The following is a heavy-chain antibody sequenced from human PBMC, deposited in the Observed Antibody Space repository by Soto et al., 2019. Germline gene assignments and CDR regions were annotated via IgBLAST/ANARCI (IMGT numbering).Heavy chain of an antibody. CDR3: ARGWTTVTTFGY. V-gene: IGHV4-30-2*05. J-gene: IGHJ4*02. Sequence: SETLSLTCAVSGGSISSGGYSWSWIRQPPGKGLEWIGYMYHSGSTYYNPSLKSRVTISVDTSKNQFSLKLSSVTAADTAVYYCARGWTTVTTFGYWGQGTLVTVSS. CDR2: MYHSGST. CDR1: GGSISSGGYS. D-gene: IGHD4-17*01.